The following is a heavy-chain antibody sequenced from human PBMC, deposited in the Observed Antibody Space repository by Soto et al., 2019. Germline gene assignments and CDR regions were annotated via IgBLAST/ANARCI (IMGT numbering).Heavy chain of an antibody. D-gene: IGHD6-19*01. CDR1: GYSFTSYW. CDR2: IYPGDSDT. J-gene: IGHJ6*02. V-gene: IGHV5-51*01. CDR3: ARHNIGSGWYGGASTGPLKVYYYGMDV. Sequence: GESLKISCKGSGYSFTSYWIGWVRQMPGKGLEWMGIIYPGDSDTRYSPSFQGQVTISADKSISTAYLQWSSLKASDTAMYYCARHNIGSGWYGGASTGPLKVYYYGMDVWGQGTTVTISS.